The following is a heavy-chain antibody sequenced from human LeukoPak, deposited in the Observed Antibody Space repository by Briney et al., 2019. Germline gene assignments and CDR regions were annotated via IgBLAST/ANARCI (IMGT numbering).Heavy chain of an antibody. J-gene: IGHJ4*02. Sequence: GGSLRLSCAASGFTFSDCWMNWVRQAPGKGLEWVANIKQDSSEEYYVDSVKGRFTISRDNAKNSLFLQMNSLRAEDTAVYYCARSLGFDYWGQGTLVTVSS. D-gene: IGHD6-13*01. CDR3: ARSLGFDY. V-gene: IGHV3-7*01. CDR1: GFTFSDCW. CDR2: IKQDSSEE.